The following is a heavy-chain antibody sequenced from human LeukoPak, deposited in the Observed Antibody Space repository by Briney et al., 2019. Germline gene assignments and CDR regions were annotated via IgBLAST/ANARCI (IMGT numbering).Heavy chain of an antibody. V-gene: IGHV2-70*01. Sequence: SGPALVQPTPPLTLTCTFSGFSLSTSGMCVSWIRQPPGKALEWLALIDWDDDKFYSTSLKTRLTISKDTSKNQVVLTMTNMDPVDMVTHYCGRLHRYVGVSLDYWAQGTLVTVSS. CDR2: IDWDDDK. J-gene: IGHJ4*02. CDR3: GRLHRYVGVSLDY. CDR1: GFSLSTSGMC. D-gene: IGHD3-16*02.